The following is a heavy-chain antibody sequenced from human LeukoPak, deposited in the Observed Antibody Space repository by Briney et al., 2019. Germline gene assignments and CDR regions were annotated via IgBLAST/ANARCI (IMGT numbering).Heavy chain of an antibody. CDR1: GGSISSYY. J-gene: IGHJ5*02. Sequence: SVTLSLTCTVSGGSISSYYWSWIRQPPGKGLEWIGYIYYSGSTNYNPSLKSRVTISVDTSKNQFSLKLSSVTAADTAVYYCARHQLDYCSSTSCYAGKVAWFDPWGQGTLVTVSS. CDR3: ARHQLDYCSSTSCYAGKVAWFDP. D-gene: IGHD2-2*01. CDR2: IYYSGST. V-gene: IGHV4-59*08.